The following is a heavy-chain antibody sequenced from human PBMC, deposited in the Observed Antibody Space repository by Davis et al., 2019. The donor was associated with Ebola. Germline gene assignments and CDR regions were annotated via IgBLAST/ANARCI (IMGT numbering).Heavy chain of an antibody. D-gene: IGHD3-10*01. CDR2: ISQSGSIT. J-gene: IGHJ5*02. Sequence: SETLSPTCALHGGSLSGYFWTWIRQSPGKGLEWIGTISQSGSITDYNSPLKSRVTISVDTSKNHVSLRLNSVTAADTAVFYCARTALTSVSPSGLGYNYFDLWGQGTLVTVSS. CDR3: ARTALTSVSPSGLGYNYFDL. CDR1: GGSLSGYF. V-gene: IGHV4-34*01.